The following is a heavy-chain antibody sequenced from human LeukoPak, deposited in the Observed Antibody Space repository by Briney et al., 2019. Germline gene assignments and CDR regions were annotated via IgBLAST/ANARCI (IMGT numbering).Heavy chain of an antibody. Sequence: SGTLSLTCVVSGGSISSRNWWSWVRQPPGKGLEWIGEIHQSGSTNYNPSLKNRVTVSVDKSKNQFSLKLSSVTAADTAVYYCARVSRELQGAFDIWGQGTMVTVSS. D-gene: IGHD3-10*01. V-gene: IGHV4-4*02. CDR1: GGSISSRNW. CDR3: ARVSRELQGAFDI. CDR2: IHQSGST. J-gene: IGHJ3*02.